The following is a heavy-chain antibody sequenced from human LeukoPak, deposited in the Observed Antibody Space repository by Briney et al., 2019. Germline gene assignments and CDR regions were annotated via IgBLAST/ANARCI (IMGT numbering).Heavy chain of an antibody. J-gene: IGHJ4*02. CDR1: GGSISSSSYS. V-gene: IGHV4-39*01. Sequence: PSETLSLTCTVSGGSISSSSYSWGWIRQPLGKGLEWIGSIYYSGDTSYNPSLKSRVTISVDTSKNQFSLKLSSVTAADTAVYYCARRGGYCGANSCYSWGYWGQGTLVTVSS. CDR3: ARRGGYCGANSCYSWGY. CDR2: IYYSGDT. D-gene: IGHD2-15*01.